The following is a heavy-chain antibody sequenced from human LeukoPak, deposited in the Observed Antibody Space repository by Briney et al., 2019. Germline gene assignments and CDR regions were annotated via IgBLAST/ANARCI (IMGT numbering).Heavy chain of an antibody. CDR1: GYTFTSYY. J-gene: IGHJ4*02. CDR2: INPSGGST. V-gene: IGHV1-46*01. Sequence: ASVKVSCKASGYTFTSYYMHWVRQAPGQGLEWMGLINPSGGSTSYAQKFQGRVTMTRDTSTSTVYMELSSLRSEDTAVYYCARPSDSSGYYTALDYWGQGTLVTISS. CDR3: ARPSDSSGYYTALDY. D-gene: IGHD3-22*01.